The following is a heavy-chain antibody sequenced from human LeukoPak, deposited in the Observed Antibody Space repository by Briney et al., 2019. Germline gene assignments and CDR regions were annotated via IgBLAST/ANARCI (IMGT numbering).Heavy chain of an antibody. D-gene: IGHD5-24*01. J-gene: IGHJ4*02. CDR2: IYPGDSVT. V-gene: IGHV5-51*01. CDR1: GYTFTSYW. Sequence: GESLKISCKGTGYTFTSYWIGWVRQMPGKGLELMGIIYPGDSVTRYSPSFQGHVTISADKSISTAYLQWSSLKASDTAMYYCARRGDGYNLNFDYWGQGTLVTVSS. CDR3: ARRGDGYNLNFDY.